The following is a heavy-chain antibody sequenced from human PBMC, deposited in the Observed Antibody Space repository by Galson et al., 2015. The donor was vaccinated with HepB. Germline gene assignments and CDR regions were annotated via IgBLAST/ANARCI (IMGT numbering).Heavy chain of an antibody. D-gene: IGHD1-26*01. V-gene: IGHV3-23*01. CDR2: ISGSGGST. CDR1: GFTFSSYA. CDR3: AKGGIVGAPIGGYFDY. Sequence: LRLSCAASGFTFSSYAMSWVRQAPGKGLEWVSAISGSGGSTYYADSVKGRFTISRDNSKNTLYLQMNSLRAEDTAVYYCAKGGIVGAPIGGYFDYWGQGTLVTVSS. J-gene: IGHJ4*02.